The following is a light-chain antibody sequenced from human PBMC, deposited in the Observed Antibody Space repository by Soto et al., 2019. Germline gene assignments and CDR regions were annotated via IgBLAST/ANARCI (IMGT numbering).Light chain of an antibody. J-gene: IGLJ1*01. CDR1: STDIGSYNY. CDR3: ISYRGSDTSYV. CDR2: EVR. Sequence: QSVLTQPASVSGSPGQSITISCTGTSTDIGSYNYVAWYQQFPGKTPKLIIYEVRNRPSGVSFRFSGSKSGNTASLTISGLQAEDEADYYCISYRGSDTSYVFXTGTKGTAL. V-gene: IGLV2-14*01.